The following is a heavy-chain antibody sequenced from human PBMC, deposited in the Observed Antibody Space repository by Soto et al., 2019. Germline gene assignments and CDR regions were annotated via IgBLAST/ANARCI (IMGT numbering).Heavy chain of an antibody. CDR2: IKSEPDGGTT. CDR3: MTDPPKLLGPLDY. J-gene: IGHJ4*01. Sequence: GGSLRLSCAASGFTFGHAWMDWVRQAPWKGLEWVGRIKSEPDGGTTDYAAPVKGRFTISRDDSKYMLFLQMNSLRIEDTAVYYCMTDPPKLLGPLDYWGQGTLVTVSS. V-gene: IGHV3-15*07. CDR1: GFTFGHAW. D-gene: IGHD3-16*01.